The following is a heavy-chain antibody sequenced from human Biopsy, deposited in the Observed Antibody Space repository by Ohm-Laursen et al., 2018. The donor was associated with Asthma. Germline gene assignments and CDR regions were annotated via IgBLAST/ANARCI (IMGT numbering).Heavy chain of an antibody. D-gene: IGHD3-9*01. V-gene: IGHV1-3*01. CDR3: ARTYYDFLTGQVNDAFAL. CDR1: GYTFINYA. J-gene: IGHJ3*01. Sequence: ASVKVSCNASGYTFINYAIHWVRQAPGQRLEWMGWINAGDGNTKYSQKFQGRVTITRDTSASTAYMDLRSLRSEDTAMYYCARTYYDFLTGQVNDAFALWGQGTMVTVSS. CDR2: INAGDGNT.